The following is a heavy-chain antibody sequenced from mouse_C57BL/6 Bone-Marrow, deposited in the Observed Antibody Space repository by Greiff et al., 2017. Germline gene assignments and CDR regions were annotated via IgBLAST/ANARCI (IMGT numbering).Heavy chain of an antibody. CDR2: ISSGSSTI. Sequence: EVKLVESGGGLVKPGGSLKLSCAASGFTFSDYGMHWVRQAPEKGLEWVAYISSGSSTIYYADTVKGRFTISRDNAKNTLFLQMTSLRSDDTAMYYCARGRRGFAYWGQGTLVTVSA. CDR1: GFTFSDYG. CDR3: ARGRRGFAY. V-gene: IGHV5-17*01. J-gene: IGHJ3*01.